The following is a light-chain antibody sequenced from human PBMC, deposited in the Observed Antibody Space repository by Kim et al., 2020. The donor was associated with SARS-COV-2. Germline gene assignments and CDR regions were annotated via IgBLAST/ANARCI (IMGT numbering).Light chain of an antibody. CDR3: QQYNSYPWT. Sequence: ASVGDRVTITCRARQMMSSWLAWYQQKPGKAPKLLIYKASSLESGVPSRFSGSGSGTEFTLTISSLHPYDCATYYCQQYNSYPWTFGQGTKVDI. CDR1: QMMSSW. V-gene: IGKV1-5*03. CDR2: KAS. J-gene: IGKJ1*01.